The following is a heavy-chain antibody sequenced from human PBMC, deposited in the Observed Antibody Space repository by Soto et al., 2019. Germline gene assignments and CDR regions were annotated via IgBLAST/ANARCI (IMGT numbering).Heavy chain of an antibody. Sequence: QVQLVESGGGVVQPGRSLRLSCAASGFTFSSYAMHWVRQAPGKGLEWVAVISYDGSNKYYADSVKGRFTISRDNSKNTLYLQMNSLRAEDTAVYYCAKDLAVAGILDYWGQGTLVTVSS. J-gene: IGHJ4*02. CDR2: ISYDGSNK. CDR3: AKDLAVAGILDY. V-gene: IGHV3-30*04. CDR1: GFTFSSYA. D-gene: IGHD6-19*01.